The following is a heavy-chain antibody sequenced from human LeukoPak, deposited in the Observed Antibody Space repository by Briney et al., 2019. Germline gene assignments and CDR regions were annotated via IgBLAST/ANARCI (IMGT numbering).Heavy chain of an antibody. CDR3: ASVPGAVAVDY. CDR1: GFVFSDYS. V-gene: IGHV3-48*01. D-gene: IGHD6-19*01. CDR2: ISRDSGTI. J-gene: IGHJ4*02. Sequence: GGSLRLSCTASGFVFSDYSMNWVRQAPGKGLEWLSYISRDSGTIYYADSVKGRFTISRDNARNSLFLQMSRLRAEDTAVYYCASVPGAVAVDYWGQGTLVTVSS.